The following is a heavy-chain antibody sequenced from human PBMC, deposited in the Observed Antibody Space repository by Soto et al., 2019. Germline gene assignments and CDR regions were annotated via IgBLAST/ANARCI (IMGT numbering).Heavy chain of an antibody. J-gene: IGHJ3*02. CDR1: GGTFSSYA. D-gene: IGHD1-20*01. V-gene: IGHV1-69*12. CDR3: ARESRHNCNDDAFDI. CDR2: IIPIFGTA. Sequence: QVQLVQSGAEVKKPGSSVKVSCKASGGTFSSYAISWVRQAPGQGLEWMGGIIPIFGTANYAQKFQGRVTITADEATSTAYMELSSQRSEDKAVDYCARESRHNCNDDAFDIWGQGTMVTV.